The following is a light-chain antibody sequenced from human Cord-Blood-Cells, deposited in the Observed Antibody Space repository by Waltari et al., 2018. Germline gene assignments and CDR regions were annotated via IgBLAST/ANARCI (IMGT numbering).Light chain of an antibody. Sequence: QSALTQPASVSGSPGQSITISCTGTSSDVGGYTYVSWYQQHPGKAPKLMSYDVSNRPSGVSNRFSGSKSGNTASLTISGLQAEDEADYYCSSYTGSSTLVFGGGTKLTVL. CDR1: SSDVGGYTY. J-gene: IGLJ2*01. CDR3: SSYTGSSTLV. CDR2: DVS. V-gene: IGLV2-14*01.